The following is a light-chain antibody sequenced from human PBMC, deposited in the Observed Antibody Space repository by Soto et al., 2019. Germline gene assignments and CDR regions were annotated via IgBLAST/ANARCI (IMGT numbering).Light chain of an antibody. CDR2: ANT. Sequence: QLVLTQPPSVSGAPGQRVTISCTGSTSNIGSGFDVHWYQQLPGTTPKLLIYANTNRPSGVPDRFSGSKSGTSASLAITGLQAEDEADYYCQSYDRSLNSHVVFGGGTKLTVL. CDR1: TSNIGSGFD. CDR3: QSYDRSLNSHVV. V-gene: IGLV1-40*01. J-gene: IGLJ2*01.